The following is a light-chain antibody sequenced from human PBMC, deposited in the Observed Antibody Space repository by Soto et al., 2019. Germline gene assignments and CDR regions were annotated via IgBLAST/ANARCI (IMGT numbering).Light chain of an antibody. J-gene: IGKJ4*01. Sequence: DIVMTQSPDSLAVSLGERATINCKSSQNVLNRANDKNYIAWYQQKPGQPPKLLIYWASTRESDVPDRFSGSGSATDFTLTISSLQAGDVAVYFCKQYFNTPLTFGGGTKVEIK. CDR3: KQYFNTPLT. V-gene: IGKV4-1*01. CDR2: WAS. CDR1: QNVLNRANDKNY.